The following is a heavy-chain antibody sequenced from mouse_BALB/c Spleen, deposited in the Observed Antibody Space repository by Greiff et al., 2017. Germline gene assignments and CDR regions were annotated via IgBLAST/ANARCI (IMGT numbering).Heavy chain of an antibody. D-gene: IGHD4-1*01. CDR2: IWAGGST. J-gene: IGHJ4*01. CDR1: GFSLTSYG. CDR3: VRDRPGNWDWDMDY. V-gene: IGHV2-9*02. Sequence: VNVVESGPGLVAPSQSLSITCTVSGFSLTSYGVHWVRQPPGKGLEWLGVIWAGGSTNYNSALMSRLSISKDKSKSQVLLKMNSLQTDDTAMYYCVRDRPGNWDWDMDYWGQGTSVTVSS.